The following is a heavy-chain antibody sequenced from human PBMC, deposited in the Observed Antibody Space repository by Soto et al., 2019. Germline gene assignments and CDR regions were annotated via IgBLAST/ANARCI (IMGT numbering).Heavy chain of an antibody. CDR2: ISYDGSNK. CDR1: GFTFSSYA. V-gene: IGHV3-30-3*01. D-gene: IGHD1-26*01. Sequence: GGSLRLSCAASGFTFSSYAMHWVRQAPGKGLEWVAVISYDGSNKYYADSVKGRFTISRDNSKNTLYLQMNSLRAEDTAVYYCARDFEESIVGATPHYYYYGMDVWGQGTTVTVSS. CDR3: ARDFEESIVGATPHYYYYGMDV. J-gene: IGHJ6*02.